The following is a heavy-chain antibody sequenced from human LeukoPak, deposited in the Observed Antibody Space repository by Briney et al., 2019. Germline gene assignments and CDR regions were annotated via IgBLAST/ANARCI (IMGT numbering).Heavy chain of an antibody. D-gene: IGHD2-2*01. CDR3: ARVPAARFEVAFDI. Sequence: SETLSLTCTVSGGSISSYYWSWIRQPPGKGLEWIGYIYYSGSTNYNPSLKSRVTISVDTSKNQFSLKLSPVTAADTAVYYCARVPAARFEVAFDIWGQGTMVTVSS. J-gene: IGHJ3*02. CDR1: GGSISSYY. CDR2: IYYSGST. V-gene: IGHV4-59*01.